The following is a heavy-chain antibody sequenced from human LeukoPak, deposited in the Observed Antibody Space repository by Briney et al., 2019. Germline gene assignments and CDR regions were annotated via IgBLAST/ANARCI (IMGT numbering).Heavy chain of an antibody. D-gene: IGHD3-22*01. Sequence: KPSETLSLTCTVSGGSISSGDYSWHWIRQPPEKGLELIGYIYYSESTYYNPSLKSRVTISVDTSKNQFSLKLSSVTAADTAVYYCARGRSNRTTMIVVGTGDWFDPWGQGTLVTVSS. CDR3: ARGRSNRTTMIVVGTGDWFDP. J-gene: IGHJ5*02. CDR2: IYYSEST. CDR1: GGSISSGDYS. V-gene: IGHV4-30-4*01.